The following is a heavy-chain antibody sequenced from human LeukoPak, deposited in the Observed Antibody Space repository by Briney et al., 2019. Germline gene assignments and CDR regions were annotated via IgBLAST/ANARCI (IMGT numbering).Heavy chain of an antibody. CDR2: ISYDGSNK. CDR1: GFTFSNYA. D-gene: IGHD6-19*01. J-gene: IGHJ5*02. V-gene: IGHV3-30*04. Sequence: GGTLRLSCAASGFTFSNYAMYWVRQAPGKGLEWVAVISYDGSNKYYADSVKGRFTISRDNSKNTLYLQMNSLRVEDTAVYYCARGGIAVAGIDFRWFDPWGQGTLVTVSS. CDR3: ARGGIAVAGIDFRWFDP.